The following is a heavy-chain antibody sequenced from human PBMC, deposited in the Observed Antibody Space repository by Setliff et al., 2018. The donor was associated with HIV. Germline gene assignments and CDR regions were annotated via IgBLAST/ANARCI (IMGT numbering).Heavy chain of an antibody. J-gene: IGHJ6*02. V-gene: IGHV5-51*01. D-gene: IGHD3-10*01. CDR2: IYPGDSET. CDR3: ARGSSSVNYYHYGLDV. CDR1: GYSFSSYW. Sequence: PGESLKISCKGSGYSFSSYWIGWVRQMPGKGLEWMGIIYPGDSETRYSPSFQGQVTISADKSITTAYLQWSSLKASDTAIYYCARGSSSVNYYHYGLDVWGQGTTVTVSS.